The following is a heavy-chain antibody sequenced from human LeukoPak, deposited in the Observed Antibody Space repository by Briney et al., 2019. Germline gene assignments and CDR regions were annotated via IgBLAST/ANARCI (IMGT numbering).Heavy chain of an antibody. CDR2: ISASGAST. D-gene: IGHD3-22*01. Sequence: GGSLRLSCAASGFTVSGDYMSWVRQAPGKGLEWVSAISASGASTYYTDSVKGRFTISRDNSKNTLYLQMNSLRAEDTAVYYCAKDLTMIPMDVWGKGTTVTVSS. V-gene: IGHV3-23*01. CDR3: AKDLTMIPMDV. J-gene: IGHJ6*03. CDR1: GFTVSGDY.